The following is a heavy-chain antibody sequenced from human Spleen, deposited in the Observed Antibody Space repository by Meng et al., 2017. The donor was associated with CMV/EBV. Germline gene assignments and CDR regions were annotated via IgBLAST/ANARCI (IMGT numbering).Heavy chain of an antibody. CDR3: ARGPMWSGYYKY. CDR1: GVSISSYY. D-gene: IGHD3-3*01. J-gene: IGHJ4*02. Sequence: SETLSLTCTVSGVSISSYYWTWIRQPPGKGLEWIGYIYYRGNTNYNPSLKSRVTMSVDTSRNQFSLKLSSVTAADTTVYYCARGPMWSGYYKYWGQGTLVTVSS. V-gene: IGHV4-59*12. CDR2: IYYRGNT.